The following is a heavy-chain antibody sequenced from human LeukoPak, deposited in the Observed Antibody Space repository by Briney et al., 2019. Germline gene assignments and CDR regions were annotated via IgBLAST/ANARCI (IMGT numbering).Heavy chain of an antibody. CDR2: INHSGST. D-gene: IGHD1-26*01. Sequence: SETLSLTCAVYGGSFSGYYWSWIRQPPGKGLEWIGEINHSGSTNYNPSLKSRVTISVDTSKNQFSLKLSSVTAADTAVYYCARDLTTIVGASTWGQGTLVTVSS. J-gene: IGHJ5*02. V-gene: IGHV4-34*01. CDR3: ARDLTTIVGAST. CDR1: GGSFSGYY.